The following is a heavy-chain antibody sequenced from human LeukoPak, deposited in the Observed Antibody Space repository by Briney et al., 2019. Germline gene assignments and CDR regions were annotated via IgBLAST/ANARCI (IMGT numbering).Heavy chain of an antibody. V-gene: IGHV4-59*01. CDR2: IYYSGST. D-gene: IGHD3-10*01. Sequence: PSETLSLTCTVSGGSISSYYWSWLRQPPGKGLEWIGYIYYSGSTNYNPSLKSRVTISVDTSKNQFSLKLSSVTAADTAVYYCARVGRSYYFHLFDPWGQGTLVTVSS. CDR3: ARVGRSYYFHLFDP. CDR1: GGSISSYY. J-gene: IGHJ5*02.